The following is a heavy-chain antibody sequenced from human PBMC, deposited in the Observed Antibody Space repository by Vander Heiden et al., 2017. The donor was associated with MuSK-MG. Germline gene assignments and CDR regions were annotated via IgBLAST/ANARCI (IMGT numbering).Heavy chain of an antibody. CDR2: IYYSGST. Sequence: QVQLQESGPGLLQPSATLSLTCTVSGGPISGHYSTWIRHPPGKGLEWIGYIYYSGSTNYNPSLKSRVTISVDASNNQFSLKLSSVTAADTAVYFCARVSPGGGFQFDYWGQGILVTVSS. J-gene: IGHJ4*02. D-gene: IGHD3-16*01. CDR3: ARVSPGGGFQFDY. V-gene: IGHV4-59*11. CDR1: GGPISGHY.